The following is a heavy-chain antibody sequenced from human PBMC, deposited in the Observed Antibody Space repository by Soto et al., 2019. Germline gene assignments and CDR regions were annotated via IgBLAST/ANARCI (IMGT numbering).Heavy chain of an antibody. V-gene: IGHV3-33*01. D-gene: IGHD5-12*01. CDR1: GFTFSRFG. J-gene: IGHJ3*02. Sequence: QVQLVESGGGVVQPGRSLRLSCAASGFTFSRFGMNWVRQAPGKGLEWVAGIGYDGSSKYYADTVEGRLTLFRDNSKTTLYVQLNSLRVEDTAVYYCARERGAYGGYGDAFDIWGQGTMVTVSS. CDR2: IGYDGSSK. CDR3: ARERGAYGGYGDAFDI.